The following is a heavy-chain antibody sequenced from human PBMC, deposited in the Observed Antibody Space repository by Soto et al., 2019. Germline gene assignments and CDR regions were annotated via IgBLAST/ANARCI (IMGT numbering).Heavy chain of an antibody. D-gene: IGHD6-6*01. CDR3: ARGIATLPVFAFDI. J-gene: IGHJ3*02. V-gene: IGHV2-5*01. CDR2: IYWSGDE. CDR1: GFSLSTSGVG. Sequence: QGTLKESGPTLVKPTQTLTLTCSFSGFSLSTSGVGVGWIRQSPGKALEWLALIYWSGDEHYRPSLKSRLSITKDHSKTHVVLIMTDMDPVDTATYYCARGIATLPVFAFDIWGQGTMVTVSS.